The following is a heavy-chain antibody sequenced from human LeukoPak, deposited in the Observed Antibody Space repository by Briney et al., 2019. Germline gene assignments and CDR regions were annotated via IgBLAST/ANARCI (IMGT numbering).Heavy chain of an antibody. CDR3: ARDYCSGVTCHPDY. V-gene: IGHV3-53*01. CDR1: GFTVSSNY. Sequence: GGSLRLSCAASGFTVSSNYMSWVRQAPGKGLDWVSVIYGGSSIYYGDSVKGRFTISRDNSKNTLYLQMNSLRAEDTAVYYCARDYCSGVTCHPDYWGQGTLVTVSS. CDR2: IYGGSSI. D-gene: IGHD2-15*01. J-gene: IGHJ4*02.